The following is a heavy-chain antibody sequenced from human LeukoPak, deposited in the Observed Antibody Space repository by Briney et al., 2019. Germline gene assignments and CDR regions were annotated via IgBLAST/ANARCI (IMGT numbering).Heavy chain of an antibody. V-gene: IGHV3-48*04. Sequence: QSGGSLRLSCAASGFTFSSYAMHWVRQAPGKGLEWVSYISSSGSTIYYADSVKGRFTISRDNAKNSLYLQMNSLRAEDTAVYYCARLRSSSFYYYYMDVWGKGTTVTVSS. CDR2: ISSSGSTI. J-gene: IGHJ6*03. CDR1: GFTFSSYA. D-gene: IGHD6-6*01. CDR3: ARLRSSSFYYYYMDV.